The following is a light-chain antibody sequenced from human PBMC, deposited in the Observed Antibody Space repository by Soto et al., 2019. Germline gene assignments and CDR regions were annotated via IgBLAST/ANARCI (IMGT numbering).Light chain of an antibody. CDR1: NSDVGSYKF. V-gene: IGLV2-23*01. J-gene: IGLJ3*02. CDR3: CSLAGCGATWG. CDR2: EAT. Sequence: QSALTQPASVSGSPGQSITISCTGTNSDVGSYKFVSWYQQHPGEVPKLIIYEATKRPSGLSNRFSGSESGNAAPLTISGPPDEEGARYYCCSLAGCGATWGFGGWTKL.